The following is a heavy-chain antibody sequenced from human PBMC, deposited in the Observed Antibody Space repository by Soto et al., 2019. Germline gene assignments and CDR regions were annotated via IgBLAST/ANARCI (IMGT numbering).Heavy chain of an antibody. V-gene: IGHV1-2*02. D-gene: IGHD2-2*01. CDR3: ARDQRSTSHPFHGYNWFDP. CDR1: GYTFTGYY. CDR2: INPNSGGT. Sequence: RASVKVSCKASGYTFTGYYMHWVRQAPGQGLEWMGWINPNSGGTNYAQKFQGRVTMTRDTSISTAYMELSRLRSDDTAVYYCARDQRSTSHPFHGYNWFDPWGQGTLVTVSS. J-gene: IGHJ5*02.